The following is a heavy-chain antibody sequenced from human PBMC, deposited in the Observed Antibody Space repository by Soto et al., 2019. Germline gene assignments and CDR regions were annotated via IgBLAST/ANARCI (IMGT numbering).Heavy chain of an antibody. Sequence: PQRLSKAAAEFTISNYGSHLVRQTQSKGLEWVEVIWYDGSNKYYADSVKGRFTISRDNSKNTLYLQMNSLRAEDTAVYYCARDLGHDYWGQRTLVTVSS. V-gene: IGHV3-33*08. CDR3: ARDLGHDY. J-gene: IGHJ4*02. CDR1: EFTISNYG. CDR2: IWYDGSNK.